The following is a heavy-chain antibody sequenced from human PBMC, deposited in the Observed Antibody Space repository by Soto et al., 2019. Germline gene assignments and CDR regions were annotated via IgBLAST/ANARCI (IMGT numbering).Heavy chain of an antibody. V-gene: IGHV1-18*04. J-gene: IGHJ4*02. D-gene: IGHD5-18*01. CDR3: ARDLDTAMATYYFDY. CDR1: GYTFTSYG. Sequence: ASVKVSCKASGYTFTSYGISWVRQAPGQGLERMGWISAYNGNTNYAQKLQGRVTMTTDTSTSTAYMELRSLRSDDTAVYYCARDLDTAMATYYFDYWGQGTLVTVSS. CDR2: ISAYNGNT.